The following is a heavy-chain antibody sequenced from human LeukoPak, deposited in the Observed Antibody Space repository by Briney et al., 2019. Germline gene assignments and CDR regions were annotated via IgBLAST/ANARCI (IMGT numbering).Heavy chain of an antibody. J-gene: IGHJ4*02. Sequence: PGGSLRHSCAASGFTFSSYAMSLVRQAPGKGLEWVSAISGSGGSTYHADSVKGRFTISRDNSKNTLYLQMNSMRAEDTAVYYCAKDEGVAGMLEFDYWGQGTLVTVSS. CDR2: ISGSGGST. V-gene: IGHV3-23*01. D-gene: IGHD6-19*01. CDR1: GFTFSSYA. CDR3: AKDEGVAGMLEFDY.